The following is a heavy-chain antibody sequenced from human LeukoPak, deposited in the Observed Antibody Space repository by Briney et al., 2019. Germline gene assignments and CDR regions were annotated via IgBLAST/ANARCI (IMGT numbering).Heavy chain of an antibody. CDR3: ASGRTPKVAGLEGS. D-gene: IGHD6-19*01. V-gene: IGHV1-8*01. J-gene: IGHJ5*02. Sequence: GPVKFSFKASGYSFTSYDINWVRQATGQGLEWMGWMNPDTGKTGYAQKFQGRVTMTRDTSISTAYMELSSLTSEDTAVYYCASGRTPKVAGLEGSWGQGTLVTVSS. CDR1: GYSFTSYD. CDR2: MNPDTGKT.